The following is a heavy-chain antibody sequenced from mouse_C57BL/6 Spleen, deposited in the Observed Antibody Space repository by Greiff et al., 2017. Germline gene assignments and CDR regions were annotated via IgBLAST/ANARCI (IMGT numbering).Heavy chain of an antibody. D-gene: IGHD2-2*01. CDR1: GYTFTSYW. V-gene: IGHV1-64*01. Sequence: QVQLQQPGAELVKPGASVKLSCKASGYTFTSYWMHWVKQRPGQGLEWIGMIHPNSGSTNYNEKFKSKATLTVDKSSSTAYMQLSRLTSEDSAVYYCAKWLPLYAMGYWGQGTSVTVSS. CDR2: IHPNSGST. CDR3: AKWLPLYAMGY. J-gene: IGHJ4*01.